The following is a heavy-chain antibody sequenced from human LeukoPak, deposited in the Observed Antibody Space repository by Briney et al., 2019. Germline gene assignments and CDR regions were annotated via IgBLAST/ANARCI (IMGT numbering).Heavy chain of an antibody. D-gene: IGHD3-22*01. CDR3: ASHYDTSGYHYFDF. CDR2: ISYDGSNK. CDR1: GFTFSRYA. V-gene: IGHV3-30-3*01. Sequence: HPGGSLRLSCAASGFTFSRYAMHWVRQAPGKGLEWVAVISYDGSNKYYADSVKGRFTISRDSSKNTLYLQMNNLRAEDTAVYYCASHYDTSGYHYFDFRGQGTLVTVSS. J-gene: IGHJ4*02.